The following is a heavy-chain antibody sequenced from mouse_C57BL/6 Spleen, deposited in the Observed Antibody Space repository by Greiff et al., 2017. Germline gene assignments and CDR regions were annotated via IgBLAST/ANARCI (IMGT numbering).Heavy chain of an antibody. J-gene: IGHJ4*01. Sequence: QVTLKESGPGILQSSQTLSMTCSFSGFSLSTSGMGVSWLRQPSGTGLEWLAHIYWDDDKRYNPSLKSRLTISKDTSRNQVFLKITSVDTADTATYYCARSRYDYDRNAMDYWGQGTSVTVSS. CDR1: GFSLSTSGMG. CDR2: IYWDDDK. CDR3: ARSRYDYDRNAMDY. V-gene: IGHV8-12*01. D-gene: IGHD2-4*01.